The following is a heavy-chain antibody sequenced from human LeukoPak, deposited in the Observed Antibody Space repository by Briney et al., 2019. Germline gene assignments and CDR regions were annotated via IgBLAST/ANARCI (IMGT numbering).Heavy chain of an antibody. CDR3: ARGPLRIAAAGRGGTDWFDP. J-gene: IGHJ5*02. Sequence: ASVKVSCKVSGYTLTELSMHWVRQAPGKGLEWMGGFDPEDGETIYAQKFQGRVTMTEDTSTDTAYMELSSLRSEDTAVYYCARGPLRIAAAGRGGTDWFDPWGQGTLVTVSS. CDR1: GYTLTELS. V-gene: IGHV1-24*01. CDR2: FDPEDGET. D-gene: IGHD6-13*01.